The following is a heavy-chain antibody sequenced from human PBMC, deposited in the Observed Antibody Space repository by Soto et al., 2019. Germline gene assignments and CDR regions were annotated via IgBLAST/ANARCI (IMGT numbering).Heavy chain of an antibody. Sequence: GAAMGNPTHSLRLNCTFSGFSFNTSGMCVSWIRQPPGKALEWLARIDWDDDKYYSTSLKTRLTISKDTSKNQVVLTMTNMDPVDTATYYCARTSPGSWDLFDYWGQGTLVTVSS. D-gene: IGHD6-13*01. CDR2: IDWDDDK. CDR1: GFSFNTSGMC. J-gene: IGHJ4*02. V-gene: IGHV2-70*11. CDR3: ARTSPGSWDLFDY.